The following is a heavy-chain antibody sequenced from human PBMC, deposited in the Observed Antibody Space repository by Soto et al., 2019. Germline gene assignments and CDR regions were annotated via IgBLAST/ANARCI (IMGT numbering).Heavy chain of an antibody. Sequence: ASVKVSCKASGGTFSSYAISWVRQAPGQGLEWMGGIIPIFGTANYAQKFQGRVTITADESTSTAYMELSSVTAADTALYYCARDWGTGFYQLDSWGQGTLVTVSS. CDR2: IIPIFGTA. CDR1: GGTFSSYA. V-gene: IGHV1-69*13. CDR3: ARDWGTGFYQLDS. J-gene: IGHJ4*02. D-gene: IGHD2-2*01.